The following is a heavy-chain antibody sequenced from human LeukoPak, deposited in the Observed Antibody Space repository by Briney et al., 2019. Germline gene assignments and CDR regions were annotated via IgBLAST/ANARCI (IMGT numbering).Heavy chain of an antibody. J-gene: IGHJ4*02. D-gene: IGHD3-22*01. CDR2: IYYSGST. CDR3: ARGYYYDSSGSFDY. Sequence: SETLSLTCTVSGGSISSYYWSWIRQPPGKGLEGIGYIYYSGSTNYNPSLKSRVTISVDTSKNQFSLKLSSVTAADTAVYYCARGYYYDSSGSFDYWGQGTLVTVSS. V-gene: IGHV4-59*01. CDR1: GGSISSYY.